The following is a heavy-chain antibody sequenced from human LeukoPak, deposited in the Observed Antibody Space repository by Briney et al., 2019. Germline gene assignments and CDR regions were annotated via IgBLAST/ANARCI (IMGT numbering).Heavy chain of an antibody. CDR2: INPNSGGT. V-gene: IGHV1-2*02. CDR3: ATDYYGSGSHYYYYYYMDV. CDR1: GYTFNGYY. D-gene: IGHD3-10*01. Sequence: ASVKVSCKSSGYTFNGYYMHWVRQAPGQGLEWMGWINPNSGGTNYAQKFQGRVTMTRDTSISTAYMELSRLRSDDTAVYYCATDYYGSGSHYYYYYYMDVWGKGTTVTISS. J-gene: IGHJ6*03.